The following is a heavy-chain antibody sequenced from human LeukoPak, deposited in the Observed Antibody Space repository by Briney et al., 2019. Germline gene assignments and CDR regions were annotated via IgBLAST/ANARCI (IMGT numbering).Heavy chain of an antibody. Sequence: GASVKVSCKASGYTFTNYYIHWXXXXPGQGLEWMGWINSNRGGTNYAQKFQGRVTMTXGTXISTAYMELRSVRSDDTAVYYCARDHGDDAFDIWGPGTMVTVSS. D-gene: IGHD3-3*01. CDR2: INSNRGGT. CDR1: GYTFTNYY. J-gene: IGHJ3*02. V-gene: IGHV1-2*02. CDR3: ARDHGDDAFDI.